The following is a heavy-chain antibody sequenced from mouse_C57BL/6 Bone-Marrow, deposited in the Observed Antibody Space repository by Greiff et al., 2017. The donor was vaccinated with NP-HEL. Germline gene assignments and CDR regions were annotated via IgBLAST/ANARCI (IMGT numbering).Heavy chain of an antibody. CDR3: ARHGTTVVGAY. J-gene: IGHJ3*01. CDR1: GFTFSSYG. CDR2: INSGGSYT. Sequence: EVMLVQSGGDLVKPGGSLKLSCAASGFTFSSYGMSWVRQTPDKRLEWVAPINSGGSYTYYPDKVKGRFTISRDNAKNTLYLQMSSLKSEDTAINYCARHGTTVVGAYWGQGTLVTVSA. D-gene: IGHD1-1*01. V-gene: IGHV5-6*01.